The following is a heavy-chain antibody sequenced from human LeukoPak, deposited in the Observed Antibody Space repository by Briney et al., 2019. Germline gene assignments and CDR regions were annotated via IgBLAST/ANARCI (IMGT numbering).Heavy chain of an antibody. J-gene: IGHJ4*02. D-gene: IGHD3-3*01. CDR2: MNPNSGNT. Sequence: GASVKVYCKASGYTFTSYDINWVRQATGQGLEWMGWMNPNSGNTGYAQKFQGRVTMTRNTSISTAYMELSSLRSEDTAVYYCARGGTTIFGVVIRPFDYWGQGTLVTVSS. V-gene: IGHV1-8*01. CDR1: GYTFTSYD. CDR3: ARGGTTIFGVVIRPFDY.